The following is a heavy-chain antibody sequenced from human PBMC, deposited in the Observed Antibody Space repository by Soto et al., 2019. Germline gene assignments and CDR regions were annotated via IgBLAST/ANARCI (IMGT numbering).Heavy chain of an antibody. J-gene: IGHJ4*02. CDR1: GFTFGDYV. CDR2: IRSKTYGGTT. V-gene: IGHV3-49*05. Sequence: KAGGSLRLSCTASGFTFGDYVMNWFRQAPGKGLEWVGFIRSKTYGGTTECAASVKDRFISSRDDSKSIAYLQMNSLKTEDSAVYYCTVFDYWGQGTLVTVS. CDR3: TVFDY.